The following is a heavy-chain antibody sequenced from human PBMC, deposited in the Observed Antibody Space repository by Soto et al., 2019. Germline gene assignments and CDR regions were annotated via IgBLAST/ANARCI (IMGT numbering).Heavy chain of an antibody. J-gene: IGHJ4*02. D-gene: IGHD6-13*01. CDR1: GDSVSSNSAA. CDR3: ARDYSSSWYPFGC. CDR2: TYYRSRWNN. Sequence: QVQLQQSGPGLVKPSQTLSLTCAISGDSVSSNSAAWNWIRQSPSRGLEWLGRTYYRSRWNNDWAEPVKRPITVHPDPSKNQVSLQLNHVTPEDTAVYYCARDYSSSWYPFGCWGQGTLVTVSS. V-gene: IGHV6-1*01.